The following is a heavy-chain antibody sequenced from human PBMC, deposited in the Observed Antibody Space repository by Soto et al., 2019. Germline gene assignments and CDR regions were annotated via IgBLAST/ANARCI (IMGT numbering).Heavy chain of an antibody. CDR1: GGSISSSSYY. V-gene: IGHV4-39*01. CDR3: ARLRLWGYYFDY. Sequence: SETLSLTCTVSGGSISSSSYYWGWIRQPPGKGLEWIGSIYYSGSTYYNPSLKSRVTISVDTSKNQSSLTPSSVTAADTAVYYCARLRLWGYYFDYWGQGTLVTVSS. CDR2: IYYSGST. D-gene: IGHD1-26*01. J-gene: IGHJ4*02.